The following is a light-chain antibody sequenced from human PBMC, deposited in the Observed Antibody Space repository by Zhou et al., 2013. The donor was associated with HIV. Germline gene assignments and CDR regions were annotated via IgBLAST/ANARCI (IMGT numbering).Light chain of an antibody. J-gene: IGKJ2*01. CDR3: QQYGSSPYT. V-gene: IGKV3-20*01. CDR1: QTVNNNY. CDR2: GAS. Sequence: EIMLTQSPGTLSLSPEERVTLSCRASQTVNNNYLAWYQQKSGQAPRLLIYGASSRATGIPNRFGGSGSGTDFTLTISSLEPDDSAVYYCQQYGSSPYTFGQGTKAGDQT.